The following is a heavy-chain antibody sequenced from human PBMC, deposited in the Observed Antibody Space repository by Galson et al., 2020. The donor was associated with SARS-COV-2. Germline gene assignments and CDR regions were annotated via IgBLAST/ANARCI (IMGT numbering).Heavy chain of an antibody. CDR2: IKSKAESYAT. CDR1: GFTFSGSN. V-gene: IGHV3-73*01. Sequence: GGSLRLSCAASGFTFSGSNMHWVRQASGKGLEWVGRIKSKAESYATAYAASVQGRFTVSRDDSKNTAYLQMNSLQTEDTAVYYCTRHNEVGNSWYFDFWGRGTLVTVSS. J-gene: IGHJ2*01. CDR3: TRHNEVGNSWYFDF.